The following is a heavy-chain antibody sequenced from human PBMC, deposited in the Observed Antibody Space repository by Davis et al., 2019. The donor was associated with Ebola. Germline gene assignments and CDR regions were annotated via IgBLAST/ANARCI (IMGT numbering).Heavy chain of an antibody. CDR3: ARDRLTLRWFYFDY. CDR2: IKQDGSEK. Sequence: GESLKISCAASGFTFSSYWMSWVRQAPGKGLEWVANIKQDGSEKYYVDSVKGRFTISRDNAKNSLYLQMNSLRAEDTAVYYCARDRLTLRWFYFDYWGQGTLVTVSS. D-gene: IGHD3-10*01. V-gene: IGHV3-7*01. CDR1: GFTFSSYW. J-gene: IGHJ4*02.